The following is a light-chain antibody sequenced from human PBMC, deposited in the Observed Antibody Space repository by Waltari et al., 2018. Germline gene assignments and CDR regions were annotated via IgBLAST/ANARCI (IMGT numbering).Light chain of an antibody. CDR2: GNI. J-gene: IGLJ1*01. CDR3: LSYDSSLSGYV. Sequence: QSVLTQPPSVSGAPGPRVTISCSGNNSNIGAGYDLHWFQQLPGTAPKLLIYGNINRPSGVPDRFSGSKSGTSTPLAITGLQAEDEADYYCLSYDSSLSGYVFGSGTKVTVL. CDR1: NSNIGAGYD. V-gene: IGLV1-40*01.